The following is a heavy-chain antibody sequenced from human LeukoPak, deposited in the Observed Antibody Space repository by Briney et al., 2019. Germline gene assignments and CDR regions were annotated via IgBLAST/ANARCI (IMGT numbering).Heavy chain of an antibody. CDR2: ISSRGSTI. CDR3: ARLRGSGSPNYYYYGMDV. V-gene: IGHV3-48*03. J-gene: IGHJ6*04. D-gene: IGHD3-10*01. CDR1: GFTFTSYE. Sequence: GGSLRLSCGGSGFTFTSYEINWVCQAPGKGLEWVSYISSRGSTIYYADSVKGRFTISRDNAKNSLYLQMNSLRAEDTAVYYCARLRGSGSPNYYYYGMDVWGKGTTVTVSS.